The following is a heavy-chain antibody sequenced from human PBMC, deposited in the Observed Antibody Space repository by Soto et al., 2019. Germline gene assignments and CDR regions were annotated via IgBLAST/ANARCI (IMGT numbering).Heavy chain of an antibody. Sequence: SDTLSLTCTVSGGSITSSSHFWGWVRQPPGKGLEWIGTIYFTGNTYYTPSLKSRLTMSIDTSKNEFSLRLNSVTAADTAVYYCAGQTFTIAAASYGRSNWFDPWGPGTLVTVSS. CDR2: IYFTGNT. V-gene: IGHV4-39*01. CDR1: GGSITSSSHF. CDR3: AGQTFTIAAASYGRSNWFDP. J-gene: IGHJ5*02. D-gene: IGHD6-25*01.